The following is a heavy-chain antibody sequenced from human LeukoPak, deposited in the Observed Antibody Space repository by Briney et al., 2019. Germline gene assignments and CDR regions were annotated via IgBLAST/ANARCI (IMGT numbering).Heavy chain of an antibody. CDR2: INTNTGNP. D-gene: IGHD5-18*01. J-gene: IGHJ4*02. CDR1: GYTFTSYA. V-gene: IGHV7-4-1*02. CDR3: LASGYTYGGGVGYYFDH. Sequence: ASVKVSCKASGYTFTSYAMNRVRQAPGQGLEWMGWINTNTGNPTYAQGFTGRFVFSLDTSVSTAYLQISNLKAEDTAVYYCLASGYTYGGGVGYYFDHWGQGTLVTVSS.